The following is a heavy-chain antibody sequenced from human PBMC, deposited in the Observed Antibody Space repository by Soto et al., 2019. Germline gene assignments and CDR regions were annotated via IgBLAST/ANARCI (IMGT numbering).Heavy chain of an antibody. CDR1: GGSISSYY. D-gene: IGHD6-13*01. V-gene: IGHV4-59*01. CDR3: ARGRSHGGAAARFDY. J-gene: IGHJ4*02. CDR2: IYYGGST. Sequence: SETLSLTCTVSGGSISSYYWSWIRQPPGKGLEWIGYIYYGGSTNYNPSLKSRVTISVDTFKNQFSLKLSSVTAADTAVYYCARGRSHGGAAARFDYWGQGTLVTVSS.